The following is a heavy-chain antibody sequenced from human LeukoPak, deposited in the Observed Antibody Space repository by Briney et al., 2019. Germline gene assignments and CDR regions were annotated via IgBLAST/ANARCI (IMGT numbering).Heavy chain of an antibody. CDR2: IYYSGST. V-gene: IGHV4-39*06. CDR1: GGSISSSSYY. J-gene: IGHJ5*02. D-gene: IGHD4-17*01. CDR3: ARGSYGDYPNWFDP. Sequence: SETLSLTCTVSGGSISSSSYYWGWIRQPPGKGLEWIGSIYYSGSTYYNPSLKSRVTISVDTSKNQFPLKLSSVTAADTAVYYCARGSYGDYPNWFDPWGQGTLVTVSS.